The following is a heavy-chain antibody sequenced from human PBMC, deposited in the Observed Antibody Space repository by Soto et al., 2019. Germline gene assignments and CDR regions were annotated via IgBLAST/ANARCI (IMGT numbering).Heavy chain of an antibody. CDR1: GLTFGSRA. J-gene: IGHJ4*02. D-gene: IGHD3-10*01. CDR2: ITDNGGDT. Sequence: PGGSLSLSCVASGLTFGSRAMSWVRQAPGEGLQWVATITDNGGDTKYADSVRGRFVISRDHSKRTLYLQMTSLTAEDSAMYFCARGSTESYPGSRIFDFWGRGTLVTVSS. CDR3: ARGSTESYPGSRIFDF. V-gene: IGHV3-23*01.